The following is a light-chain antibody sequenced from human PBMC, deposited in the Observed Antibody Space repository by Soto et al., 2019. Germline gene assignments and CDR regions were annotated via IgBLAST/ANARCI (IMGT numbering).Light chain of an antibody. CDR1: SSDVGGYNY. J-gene: IGLJ1*01. CDR3: SSYTSSSTLRHV. Sequence: QCLLTQPSSVSGSPGQSIIISCPGTSSDVGGYNYVSWYQQHPGKAPKLMIYDVSNRPSGVSNRFSGSKSGNTASLTISGLQAEDEADYYCSSYTSSSTLRHVFGTGTKVT. CDR2: DVS. V-gene: IGLV2-14*01.